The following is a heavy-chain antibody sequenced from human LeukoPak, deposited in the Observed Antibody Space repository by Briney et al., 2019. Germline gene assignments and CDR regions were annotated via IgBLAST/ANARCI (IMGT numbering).Heavy chain of an antibody. CDR2: IYYSGST. CDR3: AKDSSSSEEATWFDP. V-gene: IGHV4-59*01. Sequence: SETLSLTCSVSGGSISSYYWSWIRQPPGKGLEWFGYIYYSGSTNYKSPLKSRVTMSGDTSKNQFSLELRSVTAADTAVYYCAKDSSSSEEATWFDPWGQGTLVTVSS. D-gene: IGHD6-6*01. J-gene: IGHJ5*02. CDR1: GGSISSYY.